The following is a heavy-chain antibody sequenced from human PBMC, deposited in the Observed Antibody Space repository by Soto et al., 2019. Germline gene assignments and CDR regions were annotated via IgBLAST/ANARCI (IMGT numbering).Heavy chain of an antibody. Sequence: ASVKVSCKASGYTFTDYYMHWVRQAPGQGLEWMGWINPNSGGTNYAQKFQGRVTMTRDTSFSTAYMELSRLRSDDTAVYYCATTFYYDSSGHYHFGFWGQGTLVTVSS. J-gene: IGHJ4*02. D-gene: IGHD3-22*01. CDR1: GYTFTDYY. V-gene: IGHV1-2*02. CDR2: INPNSGGT. CDR3: ATTFYYDSSGHYHFGF.